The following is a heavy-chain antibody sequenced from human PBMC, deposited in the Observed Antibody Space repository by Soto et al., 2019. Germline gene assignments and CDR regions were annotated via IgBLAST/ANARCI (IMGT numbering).Heavy chain of an antibody. Sequence: SETLSLTCTVSGGSISSGDYYWSWIRQPPGKGLEWIGYIYYSGSTYYNPSLKSRVTISVDTSKNQFSLKLSSVTAADTAVYYCARDYYGSGSPESYWGQGTLVTVSS. CDR1: GGSISSGDYY. J-gene: IGHJ4*02. D-gene: IGHD3-10*01. CDR3: ARDYYGSGSPESY. CDR2: IYYSGST. V-gene: IGHV4-30-4*01.